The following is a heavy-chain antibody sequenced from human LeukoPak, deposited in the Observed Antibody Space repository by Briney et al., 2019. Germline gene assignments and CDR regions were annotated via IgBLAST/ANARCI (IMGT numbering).Heavy chain of an antibody. CDR1: GFTFSSYE. CDR2: ISSSGTTI. Sequence: GGSLRLSCAASGFTFSSYEMNWVRQAPGKGLEWFSYISSSGTTIYYADSVKGRFTISRDNAKNSLYLQMNSLRAEDTAVYYCARVGLYFDYWGQGTLVTVSS. CDR3: ARVGLYFDY. V-gene: IGHV3-48*03. J-gene: IGHJ4*02.